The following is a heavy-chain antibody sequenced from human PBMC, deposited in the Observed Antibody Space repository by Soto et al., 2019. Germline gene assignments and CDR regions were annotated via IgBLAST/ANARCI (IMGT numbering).Heavy chain of an antibody. CDR2: ISAYNGNT. CDR3: ARPLDYGDYVVRFDP. D-gene: IGHD4-17*01. Sequence: ASVKVSCKASGYTFTSYGISWVRQAPGQGLEWMGWISAYNGNTNYAQKLQGRVTMTTDTSTSTAYMELRSLRSDDTAVYYCARPLDYGDYVVRFDPWGQGTLVTVSS. V-gene: IGHV1-18*01. CDR1: GYTFTSYG. J-gene: IGHJ5*02.